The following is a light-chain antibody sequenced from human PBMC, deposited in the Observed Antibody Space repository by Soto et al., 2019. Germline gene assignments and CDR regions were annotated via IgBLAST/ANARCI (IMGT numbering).Light chain of an antibody. CDR1: QSVRSS. CDR3: QQYHDYYT. J-gene: IGKJ2*01. V-gene: IGKV1-5*01. CDR2: GAS. Sequence: DIQMTQSPSTLSASVGDRVTITCRASQSVRSSLAWYQQKPGKAPKLLIHGASTFESGVPSRFTGSGSGTEFALTTASLQPDDFATYYCQQYHDYYTFGQGNTLEIK.